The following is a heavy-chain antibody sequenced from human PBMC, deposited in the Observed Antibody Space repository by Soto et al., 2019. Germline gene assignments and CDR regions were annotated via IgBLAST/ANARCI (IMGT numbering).Heavy chain of an antibody. CDR3: AREGLGGEKDY. J-gene: IGHJ4*02. V-gene: IGHV1-2*02. CDR1: GYTFXXXY. Sequence: QVQLVQSGAEVKKPGASVNVSCKASGYTFXXXYXHXXRQAPGQGLEWMGWINCNSGGTNYAQKFQGRVTXTRDTXXXTXXMXXXXLXXXXXXXXXXAREGLGGEKDYWGQGTLVTVSS. D-gene: IGHD7-27*01. CDR2: INCNSGGT.